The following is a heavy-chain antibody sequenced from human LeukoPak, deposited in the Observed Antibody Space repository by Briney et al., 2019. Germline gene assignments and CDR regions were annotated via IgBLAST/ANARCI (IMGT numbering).Heavy chain of an antibody. V-gene: IGHV4-4*02. J-gene: IGHJ4*02. CDR3: ARGDCSGGTCYPDY. CDR2: IYHSGST. D-gene: IGHD2-15*01. Sequence: SGTLSLTCAVSGGSISSSNWWSWVRQPPGKGLEWIGEIYHSGSTNCNPSLKSRVTISVDTSKNQFSLKLTSVTAADTAVYFCARGDCSGGTCYPDYWGQGTLVTVSS. CDR1: GGSISSSNW.